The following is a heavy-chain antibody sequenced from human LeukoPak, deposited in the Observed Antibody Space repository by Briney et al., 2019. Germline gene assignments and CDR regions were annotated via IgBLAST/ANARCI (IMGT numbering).Heavy chain of an antibody. Sequence: GGSLRLSCAASGFTVSGYSMDWVRQAPGKGLEWVSYMSTSSSYTYYSDSVKGRFTLSRDNARNSLYLQMNSLRAEDTAVYYCARHNYDGATSRNDFWGQGVLVTVSS. V-gene: IGHV3-21*01. D-gene: IGHD1-26*01. CDR1: GFTVSGYS. CDR3: ARHNYDGATSRNDF. J-gene: IGHJ4*02. CDR2: MSTSSSYT.